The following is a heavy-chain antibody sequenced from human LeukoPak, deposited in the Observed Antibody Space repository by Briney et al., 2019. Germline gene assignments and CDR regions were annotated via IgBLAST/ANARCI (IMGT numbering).Heavy chain of an antibody. D-gene: IGHD3-3*01. V-gene: IGHV3-30*02. CDR2: IRYDGSNK. Sequence: GGSLRLSCAASGFTFSSYGMHWGRQAPGKGLEWVGFIRYDGSNKYYADSVKGRFTISRDNSKNTLYLQMNSLRAEDTAVYYCAKDEVADFWSGYYWVYWGQGTLVTVSS. J-gene: IGHJ4*02. CDR1: GFTFSSYG. CDR3: AKDEVADFWSGYYWVY.